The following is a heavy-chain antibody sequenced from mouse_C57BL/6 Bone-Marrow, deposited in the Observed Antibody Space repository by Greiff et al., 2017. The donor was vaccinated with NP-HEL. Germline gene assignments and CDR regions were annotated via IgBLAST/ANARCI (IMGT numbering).Heavy chain of an antibody. CDR2: ISSGGSYT. J-gene: IGHJ4*01. CDR1: GFTFSSYG. CDR3: ARRGAYYGYPYAMDY. Sequence: EVKLVESGGDLVKPGGSLKLSCAASGFTFSSYGMSWVRQTPDKRLEWVATISSGGSYTYYPDSVKGRFTISRDNDKNTLYLQMSSLKSEDTAMYYCARRGAYYGYPYAMDYWGQGTSVTVSS. D-gene: IGHD2-9*01. V-gene: IGHV5-6*02.